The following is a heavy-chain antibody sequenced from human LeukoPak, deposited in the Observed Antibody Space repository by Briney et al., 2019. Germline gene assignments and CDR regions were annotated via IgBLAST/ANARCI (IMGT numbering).Heavy chain of an antibody. CDR1: GASISSYY. V-gene: IGHV4-59*08. Sequence: SETLSLTCSVTGASISSYYWSWIRQPPGKGLEWIGYIHNSGNTNYNPSLKRRVTISVDTPKKELSLKLTSVTAADTAVYYCASQYDFWSFDPWGQGTLVTVSS. CDR2: IHNSGNT. D-gene: IGHD3-3*01. J-gene: IGHJ5*02. CDR3: ASQYDFWSFDP.